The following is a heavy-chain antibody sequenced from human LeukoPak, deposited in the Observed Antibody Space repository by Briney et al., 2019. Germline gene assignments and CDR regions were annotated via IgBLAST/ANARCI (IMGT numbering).Heavy chain of an antibody. J-gene: IGHJ3*02. V-gene: IGHV3-48*03. CDR2: ISSSGSAI. Sequence: GGSLRLSCAASGFTFSSYEMNWVRQAPGKGLEWVSYISSSGSAIYYADSVKGRFTISRDNAKNSLYLQMNSLRAEDTAVYYCARVHGGYYNAFDIWGQGTMVTVSS. CDR1: GFTFSSYE. CDR3: ARVHGGYYNAFDI. D-gene: IGHD1-26*01.